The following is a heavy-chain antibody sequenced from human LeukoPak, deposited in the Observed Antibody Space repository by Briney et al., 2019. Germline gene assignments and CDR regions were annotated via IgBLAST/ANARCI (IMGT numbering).Heavy chain of an antibody. Sequence: GGSLRLSCTASGFTFGDYAMSWFRQAPGKGLEWVGFIRSKAYGGTTEYAASVKGRFTISRDDSKSIAYLQMNSLKTEDTAVYYCTTEAYDSSGYYSPRYDYGMDVWGQGTTVTVSS. J-gene: IGHJ6*02. D-gene: IGHD3-22*01. CDR2: IRSKAYGGTT. V-gene: IGHV3-49*03. CDR1: GFTFGDYA. CDR3: TTEAYDSSGYYSPRYDYGMDV.